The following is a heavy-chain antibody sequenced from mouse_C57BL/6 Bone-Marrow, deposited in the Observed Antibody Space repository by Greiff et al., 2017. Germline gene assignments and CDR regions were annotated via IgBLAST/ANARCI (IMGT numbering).Heavy chain of an antibody. CDR1: GFNFKDAY. CDR2: IDPENGDT. J-gene: IGHJ4*01. V-gene: IGHV14-4*01. Sequence: VQLQQSGAELVRPGASVKLSCTASGFNFKDAYMHWVKQRPEQGLEWIGWIDPENGDTEYASKFQGKATITADTASNTAYLQLRSLTSEEPADYYCNSGSRYYDAMDYWGQGTSVTVSA. CDR3: NSGSRYYDAMDY. D-gene: IGHD1-1*02.